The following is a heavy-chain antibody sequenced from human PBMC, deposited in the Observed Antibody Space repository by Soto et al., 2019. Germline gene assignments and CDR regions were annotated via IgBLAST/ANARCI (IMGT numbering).Heavy chain of an antibody. CDR2: ISAYSGKT. V-gene: IGHV1-18*01. Sequence: QVQLVQSGGAVKKPGASVKVSCKTPGYTFTTYGISWVRQAPGQGLERVGWISAYSGKTHYAQKFEGKVTMTTATSTNTAYLELRGLRSDYTAVYYFARDPYFGDHQYCGHGTLVTVSS. CDR1: GYTFTTYG. J-gene: IGHJ4*01. CDR3: ARDPYFGDHQY. D-gene: IGHD3-16*01.